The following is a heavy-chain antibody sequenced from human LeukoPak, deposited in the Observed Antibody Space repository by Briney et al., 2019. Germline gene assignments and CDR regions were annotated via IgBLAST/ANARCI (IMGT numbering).Heavy chain of an antibody. CDR1: GGSISSYY. V-gene: IGHV4-59*08. D-gene: IGHD6-13*01. Sequence: RPSETLSLTCTVSGGSISSYYWSWIRQPPGKGLEWIGYIYYSGSTNYNPSLKSRVTISVDTSKNQFSLKLSSVTAADTAVYYCARLGIAAAGFDPWGQGTLVTVSS. CDR3: ARLGIAAAGFDP. J-gene: IGHJ5*02. CDR2: IYYSGST.